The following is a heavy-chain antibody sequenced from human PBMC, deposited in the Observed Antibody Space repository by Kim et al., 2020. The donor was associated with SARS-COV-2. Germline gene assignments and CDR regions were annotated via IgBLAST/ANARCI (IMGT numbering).Heavy chain of an antibody. D-gene: IGHD3-10*01. CDR1: GGSISSGGYY. Sequence: SETLSLTCTVSGGSISSGGYYWSWIRQHPGKGLEWIGYIYYSGSTYYNPSLKSRVTISVDTSKNQFSLKLSSVTAADTAVYYCARENSGSYYIDYWGQGTLVTVSS. CDR3: ARENSGSYYIDY. J-gene: IGHJ4*02. CDR2: IYYSGST. V-gene: IGHV4-31*03.